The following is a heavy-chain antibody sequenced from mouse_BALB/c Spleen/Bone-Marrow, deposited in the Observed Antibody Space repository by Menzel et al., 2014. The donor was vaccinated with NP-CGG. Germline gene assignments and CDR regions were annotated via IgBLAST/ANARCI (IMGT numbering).Heavy chain of an antibody. CDR3: SHWAYYYAMDY. D-gene: IGHD4-1*01. J-gene: IGHJ4*01. CDR2: TSYSGST. Sequence: EVQVVESGPGLVKPSQSLSLTCTVTGYSITSDYAWNLIRQFPGNKLGWVGYTSYSGSTSYNPSLKSRISITRDTSKNQFSLQLNSVTTEDTATYYCSHWAYYYAMDYWGQGTSVTVSS. V-gene: IGHV3-2*02. CDR1: GYSITSDYA.